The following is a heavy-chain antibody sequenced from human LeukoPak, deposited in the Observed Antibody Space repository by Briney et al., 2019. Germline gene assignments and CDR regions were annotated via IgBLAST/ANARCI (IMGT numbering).Heavy chain of an antibody. Sequence: ASVKASCKASGYTFTSYDFNWVRQATGQRPGWMGWMSPNSGDTGYAQEFQDRVTMTRNTSISTAYMELSSLRSDDTAVYYCARGPPNWGYDYWGPGTLVTVSS. D-gene: IGHD7-27*01. CDR2: MSPNSGDT. CDR3: ARGPPNWGYDY. CDR1: GYTFTSYD. J-gene: IGHJ4*02. V-gene: IGHV1-8*01.